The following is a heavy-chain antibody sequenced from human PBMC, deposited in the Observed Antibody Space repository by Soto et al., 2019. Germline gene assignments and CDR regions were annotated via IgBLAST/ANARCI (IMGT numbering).Heavy chain of an antibody. CDR1: RGRGSIIRAA. Sequence: SRSLTCAISRGRGSIIRAAWNWIRKSPSRGLEWLGRTYYRSRWYNDYAVSVRSRITINPDTSKNQFSLQLNSVTPEDTAVYYCARDRYNTSNYYSGMGVWVQGTTVT. CDR3: ARDRYNTSNYYSGMGV. CDR2: TYYRSRWYN. D-gene: IGHD1-20*01. J-gene: IGHJ6*02. V-gene: IGHV6-1*01.